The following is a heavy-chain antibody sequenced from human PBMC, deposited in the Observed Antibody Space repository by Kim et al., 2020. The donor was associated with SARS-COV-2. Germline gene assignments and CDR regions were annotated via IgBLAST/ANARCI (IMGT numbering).Heavy chain of an antibody. CDR2: IWYDGSNK. CDR3: ARDGWIQLWLYAFDI. D-gene: IGHD5-18*01. J-gene: IGHJ3*02. CDR1: GFTFSSYG. Sequence: GGSLRLSCAASGFTFSSYGMHWARQAPGKGLEWVAVIWYDGSNKYYADSVKGRFTISRDNSKNTLYLQMNSLRAEDTAVYYCARDGWIQLWLYAFDIWGQGTKVTVSS. V-gene: IGHV3-33*01.